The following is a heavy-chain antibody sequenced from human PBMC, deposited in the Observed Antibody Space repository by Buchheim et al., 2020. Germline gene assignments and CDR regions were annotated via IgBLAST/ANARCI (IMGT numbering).Heavy chain of an antibody. D-gene: IGHD4-17*01. CDR2: IYYSGST. Sequence: QVQLQESGPGLVKPSQTLSLTCTVSGGSISSGGYYWSWIRQHPGKGLEWIGYIYYSGSTYYNPSLKSRVTISVDTSKNQFSLKLSSVTAADTAVYYCARDRGTHDYGDYVGLVAKGYGMDVWGQGTT. CDR1: GGSISSGGYY. V-gene: IGHV4-31*03. J-gene: IGHJ6*02. CDR3: ARDRGTHDYGDYVGLVAKGYGMDV.